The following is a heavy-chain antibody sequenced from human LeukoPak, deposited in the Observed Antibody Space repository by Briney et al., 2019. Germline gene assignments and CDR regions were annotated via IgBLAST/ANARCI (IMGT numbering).Heavy chain of an antibody. D-gene: IGHD3-22*01. CDR2: IYSSGST. CDR3: ASRSDDRSLYYFDY. V-gene: IGHV4-39*01. CDR1: GGSVSSGSYY. J-gene: IGHJ4*02. Sequence: SETLSLTCTVSGGSVSSGSYYWGWIRQPPGKGLEWIGSIYSSGSTYYNPSLKSRVTISVDTSKSQFSLKLSSVTAADTAVYYCASRSDDRSLYYFDYWGQGTLVTVSS.